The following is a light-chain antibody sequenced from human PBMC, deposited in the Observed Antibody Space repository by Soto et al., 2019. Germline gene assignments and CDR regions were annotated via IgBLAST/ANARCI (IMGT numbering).Light chain of an antibody. CDR1: QSISTY. J-gene: IGKJ4*01. CDR2: GAS. CDR3: QQYSTYPLT. V-gene: IGKV1-39*01. Sequence: DIQMTQSPSSLSSSLGDRVTITCRASQSISTYLNWYQQKPGKAPNLLIYGASSLQSGVPSRFSGSGSGTEFTLTISSLQPDDFATYYCQQYSTYPLTFGGGTRVEIK.